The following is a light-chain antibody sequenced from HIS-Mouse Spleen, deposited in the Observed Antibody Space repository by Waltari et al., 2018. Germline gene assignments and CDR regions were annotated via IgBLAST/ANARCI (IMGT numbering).Light chain of an antibody. J-gene: IGLJ2*01. Sequence: SYELTQPPSVSVSPGQTARITCSGDALPKKYAYWYQQKSGQAPVLVIYEDSKRPSGLPGRVSGSSSGTMATLTISGAQVEDEADYYCYSTDSSGNHRVFGGVTKLTVL. V-gene: IGLV3-10*01. CDR3: YSTDSSGNHRV. CDR2: EDS. CDR1: ALPKKY.